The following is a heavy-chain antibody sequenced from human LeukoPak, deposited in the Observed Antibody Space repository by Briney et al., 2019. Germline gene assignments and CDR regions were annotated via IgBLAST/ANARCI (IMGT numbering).Heavy chain of an antibody. Sequence: PGGSLRLSCAASGFTFSSYWMHWVRQAPGKGLVWVSRINTDGSSTSYTDSVKGRFTISRDNSKNTLYLQMNSLRAEDTAVYYCAKLTAGGYSSSWGQGTLVTVSS. D-gene: IGHD6-13*01. CDR3: AKLTAGGYSSS. CDR1: GFTFSSYW. J-gene: IGHJ4*02. V-gene: IGHV3-74*01. CDR2: INTDGSST.